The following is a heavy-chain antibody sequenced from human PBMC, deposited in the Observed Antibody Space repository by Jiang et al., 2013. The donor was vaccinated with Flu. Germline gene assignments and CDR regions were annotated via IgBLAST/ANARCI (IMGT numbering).Heavy chain of an antibody. Sequence: SGYTFTSYDINWVRQATGQGLEWMGWMNPNSGNTGYAQKFQGRVTMTRNTSISTAYMELSSLRSEDTAVYYCARGKKQLTRGRAYYFDYWGQGTLVTVSS. CDR3: ARGKKQLTRGRAYYFDY. CDR2: MNPNSGNT. J-gene: IGHJ4*02. V-gene: IGHV1-8*01. D-gene: IGHD6-13*01. CDR1: GYTFTSYD.